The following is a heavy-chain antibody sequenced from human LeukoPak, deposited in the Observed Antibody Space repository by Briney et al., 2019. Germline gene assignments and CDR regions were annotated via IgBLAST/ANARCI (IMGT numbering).Heavy chain of an antibody. CDR2: MNPNSGNT. CDR1: GYTFTSYD. D-gene: IGHD3-3*01. J-gene: IGHJ5*02. V-gene: IGHV1-8*01. Sequence: ASVNVSCKASGYTFTSYDINWVRQATGQGLEWMGWMNPNSGNTGYAQKFQGRFTMTRNTSISTAYMELSSLRSEDTAVYYCARALRITIFGVVIGAWFDPWGQGTLVTVSS. CDR3: ARALRITIFGVVIGAWFDP.